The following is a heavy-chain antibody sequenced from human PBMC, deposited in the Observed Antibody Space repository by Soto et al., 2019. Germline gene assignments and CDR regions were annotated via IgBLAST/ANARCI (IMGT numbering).Heavy chain of an antibody. CDR2: VGGGGDNT. V-gene: IGHV3-23*01. D-gene: IGHD3-10*01. Sequence: EVQLLESGGGLVQPGGSLRLSCAASGFTFSSYSMNWVRQAPGKGLEWGASVGGGGDNTFYADSVKGRFTISRDDSQNTLYLPLNRLRAEHTAVYFCAKRDSGSGRSPPLINYWGQGTLVTVSS. J-gene: IGHJ4*02. CDR1: GFTFSSYS. CDR3: AKRDSGSGRSPPLINY.